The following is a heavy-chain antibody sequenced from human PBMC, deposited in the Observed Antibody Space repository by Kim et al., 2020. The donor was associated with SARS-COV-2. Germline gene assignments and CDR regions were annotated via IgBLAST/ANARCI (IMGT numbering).Heavy chain of an antibody. CDR2: MNSDGSNT. D-gene: IGHD3-10*01. V-gene: IGHV3-74*01. CDR1: GFTFRKYW. CDR3: ARDRGPYYYDSGSSLYNYYYGMDV. J-gene: IGHJ6*02. Sequence: GGSLRLSCAASGFTFRKYWMHWVRQAPGKGLVWVSRMNSDGSNTNYADSVKGRFTISRDNAKNTLYLQMNSLRVEDTAVYYCARDRGPYYYDSGSSLYNYYYGMDVWGQGTTVTVSS.